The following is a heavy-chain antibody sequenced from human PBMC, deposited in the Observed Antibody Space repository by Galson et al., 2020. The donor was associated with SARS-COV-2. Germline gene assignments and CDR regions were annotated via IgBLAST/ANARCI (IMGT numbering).Heavy chain of an antibody. V-gene: IGHV4-34*01. CDR1: GGSFSGYY. J-gene: IGHJ6*02. CDR3: ARGDRGSYPKGYYYYGMDV. CDR2: INHSESN. Sequence: SETLSLTCAVYGGSFSGYYWRWIRQPPGKGLEWIGEINHSESNTYNPSLKSRVTISVDTSKNQFSLKLSSVTAADTAVYYCARGDRGSYPKGYYYYGMDVWGQGTTVTVSS. D-gene: IGHD1-26*01.